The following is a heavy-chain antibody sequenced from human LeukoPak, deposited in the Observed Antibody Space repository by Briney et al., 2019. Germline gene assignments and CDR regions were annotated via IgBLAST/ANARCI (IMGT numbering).Heavy chain of an antibody. Sequence: PGGSLRLSCAASGFIFSTNRMHWILQASAKGLECVSSISHDGNQKRYGNSVRGRFTVSRDNSRTTLYLQMDSLRVEDTAVYYCAKGCGGSGNCYIIDYWGQGTLVTVSA. V-gene: IGHV3-30*18. CDR3: AKGCGGSGNCYIIDY. D-gene: IGHD1-26*01. CDR2: ISHDGNQK. CDR1: GFIFSTNR. J-gene: IGHJ4*02.